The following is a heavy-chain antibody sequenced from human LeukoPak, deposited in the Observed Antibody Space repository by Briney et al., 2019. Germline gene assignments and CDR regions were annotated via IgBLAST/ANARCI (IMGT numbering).Heavy chain of an antibody. CDR1: GFTFSDCA. V-gene: IGHV3-30*18. D-gene: IGHD3-3*01. CDR3: AKDLDGKYYYYSMDV. Sequence: GRSLRLSCAASGFTFSDCAIHWVRQAPGKGLEWVAVISYDGSSEYYADSVKGRFTISRDNSENTLYLQMNSLRAEDTAVYYCAKDLDGKYYYYSMDVWGQGTTVTVSS. CDR2: ISYDGSSE. J-gene: IGHJ6*02.